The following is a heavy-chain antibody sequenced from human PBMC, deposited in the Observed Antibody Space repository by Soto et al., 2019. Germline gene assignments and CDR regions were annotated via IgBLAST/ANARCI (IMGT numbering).Heavy chain of an antibody. J-gene: IGHJ5*02. CDR1: GVSFSDLY. D-gene: IGHD3-3*01. CDR2: INHSGST. V-gene: IGHV4-34*01. Sequence: SETLSLTSAVYGVSFSDLYWSWIRQPPGKGLEWIGEINHSGSTNYNPSLKSRVTISVDTSKNQFSLKLSSVTAADTAVYYCARGRYYDFWSGYSTWGQGTLVTVSS. CDR3: ARGRYYDFWSGYST.